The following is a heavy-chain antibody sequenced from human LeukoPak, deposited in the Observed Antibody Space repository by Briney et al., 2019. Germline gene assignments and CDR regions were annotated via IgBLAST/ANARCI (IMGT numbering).Heavy chain of an antibody. CDR3: AKRMTPTGSFDY. Sequence: GSLRLSCAASGFTFSSYAMSWVRQAPGKGLVWVSAIDGSGGSTFYADSVKGRFTISRDNSKSTLYLQMNSLRAEDAAVYYCAKRMTPTGSFDYWGLGTLVTVSS. CDR1: GFTFSSYA. V-gene: IGHV3-23*01. CDR2: IDGSGGST. J-gene: IGHJ4*02. D-gene: IGHD1-1*01.